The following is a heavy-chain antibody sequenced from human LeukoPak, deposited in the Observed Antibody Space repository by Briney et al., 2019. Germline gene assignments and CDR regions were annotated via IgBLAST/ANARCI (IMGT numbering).Heavy chain of an antibody. Sequence: GGSLRLSCAASGFTFSSYWMSWVRQAPGKGLEWVANIKQDGSEKYYVDSVKGRFTISRDNAKNSLYLQMNSLRADDTAVYYCVKDRRYAGNSALSWFDPWGQGTLVTVSS. D-gene: IGHD4-23*01. CDR3: VKDRRYAGNSALSWFDP. J-gene: IGHJ5*02. CDR2: IKQDGSEK. V-gene: IGHV3-7*03. CDR1: GFTFSSYW.